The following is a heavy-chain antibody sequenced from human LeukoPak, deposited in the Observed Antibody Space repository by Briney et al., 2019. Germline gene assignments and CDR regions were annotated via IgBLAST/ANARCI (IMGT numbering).Heavy chain of an antibody. Sequence: PGGSLRLSCAASGFTFSSYWMYWVRQVPGKGLVWVSRIKPDGSSTSYADSVKGRFTISRDNAKNTLYLQMNSLRAEDTAVYYCTTLYGGSLDYWGQGTLVAVSS. D-gene: IGHD5-12*01. J-gene: IGHJ4*02. CDR3: TTLYGGSLDY. CDR1: GFTFSSYW. V-gene: IGHV3-74*01. CDR2: IKPDGSST.